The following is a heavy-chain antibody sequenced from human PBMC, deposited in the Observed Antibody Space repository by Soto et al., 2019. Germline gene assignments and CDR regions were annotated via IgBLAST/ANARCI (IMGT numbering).Heavy chain of an antibody. V-gene: IGHV6-1*01. Sequence: SQTLSLTCAISGDSVSGNSAAWNWIRRSPSRGLEWLGRTYYRSKWYNDYAVSVKSRITVTPDTSKNQFSLHLNSVTPEDTAVYYCAREFQYNESSDSYFDYRRKGALVTVS. J-gene: IGHJ4*02. CDR2: TYYRSKWYN. CDR1: GDSVSGNSAA. D-gene: IGHD1-26*01. CDR3: AREFQYNESSDSYFDY.